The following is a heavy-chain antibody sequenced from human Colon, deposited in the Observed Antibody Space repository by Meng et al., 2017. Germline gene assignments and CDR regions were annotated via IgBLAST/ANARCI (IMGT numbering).Heavy chain of an antibody. V-gene: IGHV4-61*08. J-gene: IGHJ4*02. CDR2: ARIDYANT. D-gene: IGHD3-16*01. CDR3: ARDYWGSLDF. Sequence: HLRESAPGRVSPSETLSLTCAVSGASVRSPAHRWGWVRQPPGKGLEWIGYARIDYANTNYNPSLKSRVNVSLDTSKNQFSLNVRSVTAADTAVYYCARDYWGSLDFWGQGILVTVSS. CDR1: GASVRSPAHR.